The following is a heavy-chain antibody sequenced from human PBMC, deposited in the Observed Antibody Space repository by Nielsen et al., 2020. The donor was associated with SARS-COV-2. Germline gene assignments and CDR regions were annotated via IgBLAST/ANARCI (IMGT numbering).Heavy chain of an antibody. V-gene: IGHV4-30-2*01. CDR1: GGSISSGGYS. J-gene: IGHJ4*02. CDR3: ARVGGSKGGYSYGSGFYYFDY. CDR2: IYHSGST. D-gene: IGHD5-18*01. Sequence: SETLSLTCAVSGGSISSGGYSWSWIRQPPGKGLEWIGYIYHSGSTYYNPSLKSRVTISVDRSKNQFSLKLSSVTAADTAVYYCARVGGSKGGYSYGSGFYYFDYWGQGTLVTVSS.